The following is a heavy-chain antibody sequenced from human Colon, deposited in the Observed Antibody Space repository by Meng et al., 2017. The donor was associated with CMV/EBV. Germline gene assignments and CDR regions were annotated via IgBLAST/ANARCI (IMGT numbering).Heavy chain of an antibody. V-gene: IGHV1-69*12. D-gene: IGHD1-26*01. CDR1: GGTFSSYA. CDR2: IIPIFGTA. Sequence: QVRLLQSGAEVKTPGSSVKVSCKASGGTFSSYASSWVRQATGQGREWMGGIIPIFGTANYAQKFQGRVTITADESTSTAYMELSSLRSEDTAVYYCARDIDSAEGYWGQGTLVTVSS. J-gene: IGHJ4*02. CDR3: ARDIDSAEGY.